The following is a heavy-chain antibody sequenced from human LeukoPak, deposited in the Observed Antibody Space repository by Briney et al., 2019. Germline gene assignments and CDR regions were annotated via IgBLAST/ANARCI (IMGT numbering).Heavy chain of an antibody. CDR2: LYDTGST. V-gene: IGHV4-61*01. D-gene: IGHD3-10*01. CDR1: GDSVRRGHYY. CDR3: VRAGWYGDLHRPDYYLDS. Sequence: SETLSLTCHVSGDSVRRGHYYSMWIRQAPGKGLEWIGYLYDTGSTNYNASLQSRVTISRDTSKKQVSLELRSVTAADTAMYYCVRAGWYGDLHRPDYYLDSWGQGTLVTVSS. J-gene: IGHJ5*01.